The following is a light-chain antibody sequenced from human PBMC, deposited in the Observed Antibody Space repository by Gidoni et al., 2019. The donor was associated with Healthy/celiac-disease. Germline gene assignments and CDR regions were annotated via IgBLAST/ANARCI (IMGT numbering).Light chain of an antibody. Sequence: DIQMTQSPSSLSASVGDSVTSTCRASQSISSYLNWYQQKPGKAPKLLIYAASSLQSGVPSRFSGSGSGTDFTLTLSSLQPDDFATYYCQQSYSTPPWTFGQGTKVEIK. CDR1: QSISSY. CDR2: AAS. V-gene: IGKV1-39*01. CDR3: QQSYSTPPWT. J-gene: IGKJ1*01.